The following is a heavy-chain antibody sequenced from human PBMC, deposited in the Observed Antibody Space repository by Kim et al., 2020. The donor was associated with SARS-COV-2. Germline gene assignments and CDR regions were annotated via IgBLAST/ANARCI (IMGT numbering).Heavy chain of an antibody. Sequence: KFQGRGTITADESTSTAYMELSSLRSEDTAVYYCARHYWGDYVDYYGMDVWGQGTTVTVSS. J-gene: IGHJ6*02. D-gene: IGHD4-17*01. CDR3: ARHYWGDYVDYYGMDV. V-gene: IGHV1-69*01.